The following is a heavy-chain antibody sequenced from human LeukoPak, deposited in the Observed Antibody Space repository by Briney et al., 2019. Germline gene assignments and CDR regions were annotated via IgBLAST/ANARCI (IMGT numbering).Heavy chain of an antibody. V-gene: IGHV1-2*02. Sequence: SVKVSCKASGYTFTGYYMHWVRQAPGQGLEWMGWINTHSGGTNYAQKFHGRVTMTRDTSISTAYTELSRLRSDDTAVYYCARGEITSGGVIVVFDYWGQGTLVTVAS. CDR2: INTHSGGT. D-gene: IGHD3-16*02. CDR3: ARGEITSGGVIVVFDY. J-gene: IGHJ4*02. CDR1: GYTFTGYY.